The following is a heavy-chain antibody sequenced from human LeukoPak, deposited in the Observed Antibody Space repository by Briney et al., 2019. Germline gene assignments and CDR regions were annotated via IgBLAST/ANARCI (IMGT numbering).Heavy chain of an antibody. J-gene: IGHJ5*02. CDR2: ISVYNGHT. CDR3: ASIVGGLNWFDP. V-gene: IGHV1-18*01. CDR1: GYTFTSYG. Sequence: GASVKVSCKASGYTFTSYGISWVRQAPGQGLEWMGWISVYNGHTNYAQKLQGRVTMTTDTSTSTAYMELRSLRSDDTAVYYCASIVGGLNWFDPWGQGTLVTVSS. D-gene: IGHD1-26*01.